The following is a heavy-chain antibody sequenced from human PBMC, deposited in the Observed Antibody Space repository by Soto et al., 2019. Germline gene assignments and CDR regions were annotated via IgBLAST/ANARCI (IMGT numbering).Heavy chain of an antibody. J-gene: IGHJ4*02. Sequence: GASVKVSCKASGYTFTTYGISWVRQAPGQGLEWMGWISPYNGDTNYAQKFQGRVTMTTDTSTSTAYMDLRSLRSDDTAVYYCARDRLWSLDSWGQGTLVTSPQ. CDR1: GYTFTTYG. CDR3: ARDRLWSLDS. D-gene: IGHD5-18*01. CDR2: ISPYNGDT. V-gene: IGHV1-18*01.